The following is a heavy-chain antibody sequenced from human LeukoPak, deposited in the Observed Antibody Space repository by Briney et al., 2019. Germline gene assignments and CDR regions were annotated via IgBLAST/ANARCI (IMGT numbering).Heavy chain of an antibody. CDR2: IYSGGST. J-gene: IGHJ3*02. CDR3: AKAIAVADLDAFDI. CDR1: GFTVSSNY. Sequence: GGSLRLSCAASGFTVSSNYMSWVRQAPGKGLEWVSVIYSGGSTYYTDSVKGRFTISRDNSKNTLYLQMNSLRAEDTAVYYCAKAIAVADLDAFDIWGQGTMVTVSS. V-gene: IGHV3-66*02. D-gene: IGHD6-19*01.